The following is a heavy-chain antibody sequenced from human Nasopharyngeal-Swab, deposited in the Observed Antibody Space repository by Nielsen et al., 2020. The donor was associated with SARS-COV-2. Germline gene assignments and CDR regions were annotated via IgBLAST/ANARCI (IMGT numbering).Heavy chain of an antibody. V-gene: IGHV4-59*01. CDR1: GGSISSYY. Sequence: SETLSLTCTVSGGSISSYYWSWIRQPPGKGLEWIGYIYYSGSTKYNPSLKSRVTITVDTSKNQFSLKLSSVTAADTAVYYCARWFPRYYYYGMDVWGQGTTVTVSS. J-gene: IGHJ6*02. CDR2: IYYSGST. CDR3: ARWFPRYYYYGMDV. D-gene: IGHD3-10*01.